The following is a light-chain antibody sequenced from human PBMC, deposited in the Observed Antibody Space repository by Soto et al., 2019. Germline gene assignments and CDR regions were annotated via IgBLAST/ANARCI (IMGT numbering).Light chain of an antibody. J-gene: IGKJ1*01. Sequence: EIVMTQSPATLSVSPGERATLSCRASQSVSSNLAWYQQKPGQAPRLLIYGASTRATGIPARFSGSGSGTAFTLTISSLQSEDFAAYYCQQYNNWPRTFGQGTKVEIK. V-gene: IGKV3-15*01. CDR3: QQYNNWPRT. CDR1: QSVSSN. CDR2: GAS.